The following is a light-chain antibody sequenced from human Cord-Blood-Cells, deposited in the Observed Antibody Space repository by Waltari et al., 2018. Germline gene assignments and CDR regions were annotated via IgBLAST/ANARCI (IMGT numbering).Light chain of an antibody. Sequence: QSALTQPASVSGSPGQSITISCPGTSSDVGGYNCVSWYQHHPGKAPKLMIYDVSNRPSGVSNRFSGSKSGNTASLTISGLQAEDEAEYYCSSYTSSSTLVVFGGGTKLTVL. CDR3: SSYTSSSTLVV. J-gene: IGLJ2*01. V-gene: IGLV2-14*03. CDR1: SSDVGGYNC. CDR2: DVS.